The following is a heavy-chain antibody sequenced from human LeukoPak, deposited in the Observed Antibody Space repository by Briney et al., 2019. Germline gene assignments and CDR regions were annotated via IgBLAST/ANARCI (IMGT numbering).Heavy chain of an antibody. CDR1: GGTFSSYA. V-gene: IGHV1-69*06. CDR2: IIPIFGTA. CDR3: ARSYYYDPLFDY. D-gene: IGHD3-22*01. Sequence: SVKVSCKASGGTFSSYAISWVRQAPGQGLEWMGGIIPIFGTANYAQKFRGRVTITADKSTRTAYMELSSLRSEDTAVYYCARSYYYDPLFDYWGQGTLVTVSS. J-gene: IGHJ4*02.